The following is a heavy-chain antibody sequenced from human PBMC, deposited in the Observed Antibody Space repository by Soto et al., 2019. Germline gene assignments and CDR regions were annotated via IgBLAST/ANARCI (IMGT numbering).Heavy chain of an antibody. CDR3: ARAGSTVTDY. J-gene: IGHJ4*02. CDR2: ISSSSSYI. D-gene: IGHD4-17*01. Sequence: PGGSLRLSCAASGFTFSSYSMNWVRQAPGKGLEWVSSISSSSSYIYYADSVKGRFTISRDNAKNSLYLQMNSLRAEGTAVYYCARAGSTVTDYWGQGTRVTVSS. CDR1: GFTFSSYS. V-gene: IGHV3-21*01.